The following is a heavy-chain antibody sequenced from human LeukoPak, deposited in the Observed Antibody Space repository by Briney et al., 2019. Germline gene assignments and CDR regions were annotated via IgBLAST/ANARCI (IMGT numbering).Heavy chain of an antibody. V-gene: IGHV4-59*08. J-gene: IGHJ4*02. CDR3: ARHESAVGALFY. CDR2: IYSTGST. CDR1: GGSISRYY. D-gene: IGHD1-26*01. Sequence: PSETLSLTCTVSGGSISRYYWSWIRQPPGKGLEWIGYIYSTGSTNSNPSLKSRVTISVDTSNNQFSLKLRSMTAADTAVYFCARHESAVGALFYWGQGTLGTVSS.